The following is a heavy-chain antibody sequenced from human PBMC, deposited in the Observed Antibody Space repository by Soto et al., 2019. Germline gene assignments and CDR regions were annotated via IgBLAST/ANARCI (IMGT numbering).Heavy chain of an antibody. Sequence: QVQLVESGGGVVQPGRSLRLSCAASGFTFSSYGMHWVRQAPGKGLEWVAVIWYDGSNKYYADSVKGRFTISRDNSKNTLYLQMNSLRAEDTAVYYCAREISDDILTGYGDFDYWGQGTLVTVSS. D-gene: IGHD3-9*01. CDR1: GFTFSSYG. V-gene: IGHV3-33*01. J-gene: IGHJ4*02. CDR2: IWYDGSNK. CDR3: AREISDDILTGYGDFDY.